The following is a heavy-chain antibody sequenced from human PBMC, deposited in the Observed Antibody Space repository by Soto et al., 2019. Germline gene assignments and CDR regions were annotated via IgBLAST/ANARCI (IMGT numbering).Heavy chain of an antibody. J-gene: IGHJ6*02. CDR3: ARTHIVLIRPGYYHYGMDV. Sequence: ETLSLTCTVSGGSVSSGSYYWSWIRQPPGKGLEWIGYIYYSGSTNYNPSLKSRVTISVDTSKNQFSLKLSSVTAADTAVYYCARTHIVLIRPGYYHYGMDVWGQGTTVTVSS. D-gene: IGHD2-8*01. CDR2: IYYSGST. CDR1: GGSVSSGSYY. V-gene: IGHV4-61*01.